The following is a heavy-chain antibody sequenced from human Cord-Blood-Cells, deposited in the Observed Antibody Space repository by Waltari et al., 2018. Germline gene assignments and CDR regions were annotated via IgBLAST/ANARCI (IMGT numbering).Heavy chain of an antibody. Sequence: QVQLQESGPGLVKPSQTLSLTCTVSGGSISSGSYYWSWIRQPAGKGLEWIGYIYTSGSTNYNPSLQSRVTISVDTSKNQFSLKLSSVTAADTAVYYCARALEVDSSGYYGYWGQGTLVTVSS. CDR2: IYTSGST. J-gene: IGHJ4*02. CDR3: ARALEVDSSGYYGY. CDR1: GGSISSGSYY. V-gene: IGHV4-61*09. D-gene: IGHD3-22*01.